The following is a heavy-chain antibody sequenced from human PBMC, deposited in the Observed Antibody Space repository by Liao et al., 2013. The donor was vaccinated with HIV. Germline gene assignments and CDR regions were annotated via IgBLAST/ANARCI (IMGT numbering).Heavy chain of an antibody. D-gene: IGHD3-9*01. V-gene: IGHV4-39*07. J-gene: IGHJ4*02. CDR2: IYYSGST. CDR3: GRERLGDFDLLLREGIDY. CDR1: GGSISSSSYY. Sequence: QLQLQESGPGLVKPSETLSLTCSVSGGSISSSSYYWGWIRQPPGKGLECIGSIYYSGSTYYNPSLKSRVSISVDTSKNQFSLKLRSVTAADTAVYYCGRERLGDFDLLLREGIDYWGQGTLVTVSS.